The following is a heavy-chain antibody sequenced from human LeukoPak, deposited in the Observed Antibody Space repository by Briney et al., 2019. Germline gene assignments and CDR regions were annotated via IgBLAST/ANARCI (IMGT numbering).Heavy chain of an antibody. CDR3: ARDGVSGYYDILTGYYYFDY. V-gene: IGHV1-18*01. Sequence: ASVKVSCKASGYTFTSYGISWVRQAPGQGLEWMGWISAYNGNTNYAQKLQGRVTMTTDTSTGTAYMELRSLRSDDTVVYYCARDGVSGYYDILTGYYYFDYWGQGTLVTVSS. CDR1: GYTFTSYG. J-gene: IGHJ4*02. CDR2: ISAYNGNT. D-gene: IGHD3-9*01.